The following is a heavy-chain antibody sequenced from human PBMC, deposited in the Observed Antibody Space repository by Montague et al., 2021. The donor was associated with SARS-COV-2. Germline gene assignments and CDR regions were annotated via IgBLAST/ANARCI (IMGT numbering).Heavy chain of an antibody. J-gene: IGHJ4*02. V-gene: IGHV4-61*05. CDR1: DGSIISTYPH. D-gene: IGHD6-13*01. CDR2: HFHIDTA. CDR3: TRGIDSYKTGY. Sequence: SETLSLTCTVSDGSIISTYPHWHWVRQSPGRGLEWIGGFHFHIDTADYNASLRSRVTISVDTSKNQFSLKLTPVTAADTAVCYCTRGIDSYKTGYWGQGIQVTVSS.